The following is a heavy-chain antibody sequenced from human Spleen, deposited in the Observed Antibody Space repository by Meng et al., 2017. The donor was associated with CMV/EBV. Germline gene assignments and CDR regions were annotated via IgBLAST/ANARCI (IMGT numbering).Heavy chain of an antibody. V-gene: IGHV4-31*02. CDR1: GGGSYY. Sequence: GGGSYYRTWVRQHPGKGLEWIGYIYYSGRTYYNPSLKSRVAISVDTSRNRFSLMLTSVTVADTAVYYCARVDIVVVPAAPSPWYFDLWGRGTLVTVSS. CDR3: ARVDIVVVPAAPSPWYFDL. D-gene: IGHD2-2*03. CDR2: IYYSGRT. J-gene: IGHJ2*01.